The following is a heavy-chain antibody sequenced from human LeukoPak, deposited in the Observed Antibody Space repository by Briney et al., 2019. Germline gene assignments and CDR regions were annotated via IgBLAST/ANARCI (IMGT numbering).Heavy chain of an antibody. CDR2: FDVIDSET. V-gene: IGHV1-24*01. CDR1: GSSLSELS. J-gene: IGHJ4*02. Sequence: GASVKLSFTVSGSSLSELSLYWVRQAPGKGLEWMGGFDVIDSETFYAQKFQGRVTMTEDSSTDTAYMELRRLTSDDTALYYCAAGRPYSLLDYWGQGTLVTVSS. CDR3: AAGRPYSLLDY. D-gene: IGHD5-18*01.